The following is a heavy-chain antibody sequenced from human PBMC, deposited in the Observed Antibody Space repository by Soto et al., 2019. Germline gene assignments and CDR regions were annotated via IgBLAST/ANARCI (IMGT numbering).Heavy chain of an antibody. Sequence: SETLSLTCPVSEGSIGSSSCYWSWIKQPPGKGLEWIGYIYYSGSTNYNPSLKSRVTISVDTSKNQFSLKLSSVTAADTAVYYCARVEYYYDSSGYYSGWFDPWGQGTLVTVSS. CDR2: IYYSGST. D-gene: IGHD3-22*01. V-gene: IGHV4-61*01. J-gene: IGHJ5*02. CDR1: EGSIGSSSCY. CDR3: ARVEYYYDSSGYYSGWFDP.